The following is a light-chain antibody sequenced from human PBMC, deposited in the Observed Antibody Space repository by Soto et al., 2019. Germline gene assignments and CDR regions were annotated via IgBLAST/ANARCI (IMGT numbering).Light chain of an antibody. CDR1: QSFGTN. J-gene: IGKJ1*01. V-gene: IGKV3-15*01. CDR3: QQYNNCPQT. Sequence: EIVMTQSPATVSVSPGERATLSCRASQSFGTNLAWYQQTPGQAPRLLIYGASIRATGVPDRFSGSGSGTEFTLTISSLRSEDFAVYYCQQYNNCPQTFGQGTKVEI. CDR2: GAS.